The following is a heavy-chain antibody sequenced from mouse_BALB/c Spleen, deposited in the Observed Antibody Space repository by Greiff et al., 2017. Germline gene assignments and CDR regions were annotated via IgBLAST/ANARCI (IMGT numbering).Heavy chain of an antibody. CDR1: GYTFTSYY. CDR2: IYPGDGST. V-gene: IGHV1S56*01. CDR3: ARGSYDGYYDYYAMDY. Sequence: VQLQQSGPELVKPGASVKMSCKASGYTFTSYYIHWVKQRPGQGLEWIGWIYPGDGSTKYNEKFKGKTTLTADKSSSTAYMLLSSLTSEDSAIYFCARGSYDGYYDYYAMDYWGQGTSVTVSS. J-gene: IGHJ4*01. D-gene: IGHD2-3*01.